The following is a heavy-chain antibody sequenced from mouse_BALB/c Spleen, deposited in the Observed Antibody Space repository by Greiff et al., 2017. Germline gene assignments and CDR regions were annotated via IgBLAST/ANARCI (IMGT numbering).Heavy chain of an antibody. D-gene: IGHD1-1*01. J-gene: IGHJ1*01. Sequence: QVQLKESGPGLVAPSQSLSITCTVSGFSLTSYGVHWVRQPPGKGLEWLGVIWAGGSTNYNSALMSRLSISKDNSKSQVFLKMNSLQTDDTAMYYCARDKYYGSSYWYFDVWGAGTTVTVSS. CDR1: GFSLTSYG. V-gene: IGHV2-9*02. CDR3: ARDKYYGSSYWYFDV. CDR2: IWAGGST.